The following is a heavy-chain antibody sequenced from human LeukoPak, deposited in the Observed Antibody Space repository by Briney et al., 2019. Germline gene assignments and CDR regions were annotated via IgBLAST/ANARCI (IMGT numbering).Heavy chain of an antibody. V-gene: IGHV1-18*01. CDR3: ASSIAVAGTVWFDP. J-gene: IGHJ5*02. Sequence: GASVKVSCKASGYTFTSYGISWVRQAPGQGLEWMGWISAYNGNTNYAQKLQGRVTVTTDTSTSTAYMELRSLRSDDTAVYYCASSIAVAGTVWFDPWGQGTLVTVSS. CDR2: ISAYNGNT. CDR1: GYTFTSYG. D-gene: IGHD6-19*01.